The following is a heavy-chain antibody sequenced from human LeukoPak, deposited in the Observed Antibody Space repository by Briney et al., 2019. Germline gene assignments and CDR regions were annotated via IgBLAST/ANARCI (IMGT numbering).Heavy chain of an antibody. CDR2: IYYSGST. D-gene: IGHD5-24*01. Sequence: SETLSLTCTVSGGSISSYYWSWIRQPPGKGLEWIGYIYYSGSTNYNPSLKSRVTISVDTSKNQFSLKLSSVTAADTAVYYCAGRDGYNHGTFDYWGQGTLVTVSS. CDR1: GGSISSYY. CDR3: AGRDGYNHGTFDY. J-gene: IGHJ4*02. V-gene: IGHV4-59*08.